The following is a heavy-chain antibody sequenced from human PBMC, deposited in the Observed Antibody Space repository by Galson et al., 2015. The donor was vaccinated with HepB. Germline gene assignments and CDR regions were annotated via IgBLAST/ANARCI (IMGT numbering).Heavy chain of an antibody. D-gene: IGHD3-10*01. V-gene: IGHV3-23*01. J-gene: IGHJ4*02. CDR2: ISGAGGST. CDR3: AKGSDYYGSGTYYNGALYSDH. CDR1: GFGFGHYA. Sequence: SLRLSCAGSGFGFGHYAMSWARQAPGKGLEWLSAISGAGGSTYYANSVRGRFPIARDNSKNTLYLQMNGLRAEDTAVYYCAKGSDYYGSGTYYNGALYSDHWGQGTLVTVSS.